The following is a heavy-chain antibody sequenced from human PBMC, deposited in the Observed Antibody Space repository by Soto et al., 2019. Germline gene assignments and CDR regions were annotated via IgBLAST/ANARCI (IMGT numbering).Heavy chain of an antibody. D-gene: IGHD6-13*01. CDR3: ARDIGVAAAGTQGFDY. V-gene: IGHV1-69*02. J-gene: IGHJ4*02. Sequence: QVQLVQSGAEVKKPGSSGKVSCKASGGTFSSYTISWVRQAPGQGLEWMGRIIPILGIANYAQKFQGRVTITADKSTSTAYMELSSLRSEDTAVYYCARDIGVAAAGTQGFDYWGQGTLVTVSS. CDR1: GGTFSSYT. CDR2: IIPILGIA.